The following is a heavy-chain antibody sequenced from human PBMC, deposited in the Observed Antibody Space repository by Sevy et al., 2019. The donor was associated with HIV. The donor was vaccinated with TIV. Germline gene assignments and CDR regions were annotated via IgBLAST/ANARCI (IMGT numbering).Heavy chain of an antibody. J-gene: IGHJ3*02. Sequence: GGSLRLSCAASGFTFSSYSMNWVRQAPGKGLEWVSYISSSSSTIYYGDSVKGGFTISRDNAKNSLYLQMNSLRDEDTAVYYCARDGPPAYYYDSSGIGGDAFDIWGQGTMVTVSS. CDR3: ARDGPPAYYYDSSGIGGDAFDI. V-gene: IGHV3-48*02. CDR2: ISSSSSTI. CDR1: GFTFSSYS. D-gene: IGHD3-22*01.